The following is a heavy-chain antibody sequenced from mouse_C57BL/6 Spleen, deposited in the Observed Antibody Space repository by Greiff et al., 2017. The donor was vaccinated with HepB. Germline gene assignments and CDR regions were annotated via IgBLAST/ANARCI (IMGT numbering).Heavy chain of an antibody. CDR1: GYTFTSYW. D-gene: IGHD2-1*01. CDR2: IDPSDSYT. V-gene: IGHV1-69*01. J-gene: IGHJ4*01. CDR3: ARERDYYGNPGGMAMDY. Sequence: QVQLQQPGAELVMPGASVKLSCKASGYTFTSYWMHWVKQRPGQGLEWIGEIDPSDSYTNYNQKFKGKSTLTVDKSSSTAYMQRSSLTSEDSAVYYCARERDYYGNPGGMAMDYWGQGTSVTVSS.